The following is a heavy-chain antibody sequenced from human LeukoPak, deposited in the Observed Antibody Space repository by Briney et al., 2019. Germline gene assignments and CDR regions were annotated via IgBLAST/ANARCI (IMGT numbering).Heavy chain of an antibody. Sequence: SETLSLTCTVSGGSISIYYWSCIRQPPGKGVEWIGYIYYSGSTNYNPSLKSRVTISVDTSKNQFSLKLSSVTAADTAVYYCAASVSSTSSFDYWGQGTLVTVSS. CDR2: IYYSGST. J-gene: IGHJ4*02. CDR1: GGSISIYY. V-gene: IGHV4-59*08. D-gene: IGHD2-2*01. CDR3: AASVSSTSSFDY.